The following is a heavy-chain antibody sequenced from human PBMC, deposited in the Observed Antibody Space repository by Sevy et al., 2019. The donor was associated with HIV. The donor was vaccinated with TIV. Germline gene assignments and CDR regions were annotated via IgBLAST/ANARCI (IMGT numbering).Heavy chain of an antibody. V-gene: IGHV3-66*02. CDR2: IFSSGST. CDR3: VSLFLSYRSGWSYFDY. D-gene: IGHD6-19*01. Sequence: GGSLRLSCAISGFTVNDKYIIWVRQAPGKGLEWVSVIFSSGSTYYADSAKGRFTISRDKSKNTVDLQMNSGRAEDTAVYYCVSLFLSYRSGWSYFDYWGQGTLVTVSS. CDR1: GFTVNDKY. J-gene: IGHJ4*02.